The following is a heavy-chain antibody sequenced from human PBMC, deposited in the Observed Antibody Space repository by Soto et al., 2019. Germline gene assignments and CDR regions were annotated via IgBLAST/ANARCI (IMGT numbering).Heavy chain of an antibody. CDR2: IHNSGTT. CDR1: GASINTYS. J-gene: IGHJ4*02. D-gene: IGHD3-10*01. V-gene: IGHV4-59*01. Sequence: PSETLSLTCTVSGASINTYSWAWIRQPPGKGLEWIGYIHNSGTTDYNPSLKSRVTMSVDTSKSQFSLKLSSVTAADTAVYYCARDYGAGSYGIDYWGQGTLVTVPQ. CDR3: ARDYGAGSYGIDY.